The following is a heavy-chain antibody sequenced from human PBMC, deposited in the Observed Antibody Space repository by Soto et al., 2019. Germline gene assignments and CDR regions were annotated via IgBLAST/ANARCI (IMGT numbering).Heavy chain of an antibody. D-gene: IGHD1-26*01. J-gene: IGHJ4*02. V-gene: IGHV3-30-3*01. Sequence: QVQLVESGGGVVQPGRSLRLSCAASGFTFSSYAMHWVRQAPGKGLEWVAVISYDGSNKYYADSVKGRFTISRDNSKNTLYLQMNSLRAEDTAVYYCARPSGREGHFDYWGEGTLVAVSS. CDR1: GFTFSSYA. CDR3: ARPSGREGHFDY. CDR2: ISYDGSNK.